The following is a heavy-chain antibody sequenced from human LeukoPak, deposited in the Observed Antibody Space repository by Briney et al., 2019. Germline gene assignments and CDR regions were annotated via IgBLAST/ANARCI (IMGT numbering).Heavy chain of an antibody. CDR2: MNPNSGDT. V-gene: IGHV1-8*01. CDR1: GYSFTSYD. J-gene: IGHJ4*02. CDR3: ARGITTPDY. D-gene: IGHD4-11*01. Sequence: WASVKVSCKASGYSFTSYDINRVRHAPGQGLEWVGWMNPNSGDTGYAQKFQGRLPMTRNPSISTAYMELSSLRSEDMAIYYCARGITTPDYWGQGTLVTVSS.